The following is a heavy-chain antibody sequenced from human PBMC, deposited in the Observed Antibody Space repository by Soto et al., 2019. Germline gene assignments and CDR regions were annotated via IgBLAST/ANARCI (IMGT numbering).Heavy chain of an antibody. CDR3: ARAKKRQIPFDY. Sequence: QVQLVESGGGLVKPGGSLRLSCAASGFTFSDYYMSWIRQAPGKGLEWVSYISSSSSYTNYADSVKGRFTISRDNAKNARDLQMTSLRAQDMAVFYCARAKKRQIPFDYWGQGTRVTVPS. D-gene: IGHD2-2*02. CDR1: GFTFSDYY. V-gene: IGHV3-11*05. J-gene: IGHJ4*02. CDR2: ISSSSSYT.